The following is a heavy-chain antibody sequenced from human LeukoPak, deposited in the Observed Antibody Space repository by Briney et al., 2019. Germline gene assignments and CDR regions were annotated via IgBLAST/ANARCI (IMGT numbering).Heavy chain of an antibody. CDR3: AKFLPAFYDFWSGPGLDAFDI. V-gene: IGHV3-23*01. D-gene: IGHD3-3*01. J-gene: IGHJ3*02. CDR1: GFTFSSYA. Sequence: GGSLRLSCAASGFTFSSYAMSWVRQAPGKGLAWVSTISRSGGSTYYADSVKGRFTISRDNSKNTLYLQMNSLRAEDTAVYYCAKFLPAFYDFWSGPGLDAFDIWGQGTMVTVSS. CDR2: ISRSGGST.